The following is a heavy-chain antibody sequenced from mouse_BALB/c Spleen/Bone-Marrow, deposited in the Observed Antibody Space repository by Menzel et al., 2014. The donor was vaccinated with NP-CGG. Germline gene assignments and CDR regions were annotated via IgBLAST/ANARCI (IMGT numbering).Heavy chain of an antibody. CDR3: ARSRGYDVGPFAF. CDR1: GYAFTNYL. D-gene: IGHD2-2*01. CDR2: INPGSGSS. V-gene: IGHV1-54*01. Sequence: QVQLQQSGAELVRPGTSVKVSYKASGYAFTNYLIEWVKQRPGQGLEWIGVINPGSGSSNYSENFKGKATLTADRSSSTADMLLSSLTSDDSAVYFCARSRGYDVGPFAFWGQGTLVTVSA. J-gene: IGHJ3*01.